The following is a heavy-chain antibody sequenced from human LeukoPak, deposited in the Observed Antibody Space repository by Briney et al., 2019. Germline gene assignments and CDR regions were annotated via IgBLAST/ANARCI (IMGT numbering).Heavy chain of an antibody. CDR3: TTPAAGPRAEYSLY. CDR1: GFSFSSYS. CDR2: ISNSGEYI. Sequence: GGSLRLSCVASGFSFSSYSMNWVRQAPGKGLEWVSSISNSGEYIYYADSLKGRFTVSRDNARNSLYLEMNSLGAEDTAVYYCTTPAAGPRAEYSLYWGQGTLVTVSS. J-gene: IGHJ1*01. V-gene: IGHV3-21*01. D-gene: IGHD6-13*01.